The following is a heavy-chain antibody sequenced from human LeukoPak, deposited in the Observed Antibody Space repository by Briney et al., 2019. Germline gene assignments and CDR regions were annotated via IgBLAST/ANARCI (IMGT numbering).Heavy chain of an antibody. CDR2: IIPILGIA. CDR1: GGTFSSYA. Sequence: GASVKVSCKASGGTFSSYAISWVRQAPGQGLEWMGRIIPILGIANYAQKFQGRVTITADKSTSTAYMELSSLRSEDTAVYYCAREDSGYDYGSFDYWGQGTLVTVSS. D-gene: IGHD5-12*01. J-gene: IGHJ4*02. V-gene: IGHV1-69*04. CDR3: AREDSGYDYGSFDY.